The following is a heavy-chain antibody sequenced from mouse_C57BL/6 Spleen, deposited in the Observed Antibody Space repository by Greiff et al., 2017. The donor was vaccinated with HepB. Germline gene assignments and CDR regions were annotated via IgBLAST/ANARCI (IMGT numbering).Heavy chain of an antibody. CDR3: TTPIYYDYPKAMDY. V-gene: IGHV14-4*01. CDR2: IDPENGDT. Sequence: EVQLQQSGAELVRPGASVKLSCTASGFNIKDDYMHWVKQRPEQGLEWIGWIDPENGDTESASKFQGKATITADTSSNTAYLQLSSLTSEDTAVYYCTTPIYYDYPKAMDYWGQGTSVTVSS. J-gene: IGHJ4*01. D-gene: IGHD2-4*01. CDR1: GFNIKDDY.